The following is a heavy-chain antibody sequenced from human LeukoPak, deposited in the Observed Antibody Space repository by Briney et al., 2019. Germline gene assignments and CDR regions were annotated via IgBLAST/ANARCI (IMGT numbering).Heavy chain of an antibody. Sequence: PSETLSLTCTVSGGSISCSSYYWGWIRQPPGKGLEWIGSIYYSGSTYYNPSLKSRVTISVDTSKNQFSLKLSSVTAADTAVYYCARRVEMATFDYWGQGTLVTVSS. CDR1: GGSISCSSYY. CDR2: IYYSGST. V-gene: IGHV4-39*01. CDR3: ARRVEMATFDY. D-gene: IGHD5-24*01. J-gene: IGHJ4*02.